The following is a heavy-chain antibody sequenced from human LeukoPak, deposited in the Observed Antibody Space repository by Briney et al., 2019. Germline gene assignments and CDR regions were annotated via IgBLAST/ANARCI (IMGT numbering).Heavy chain of an antibody. D-gene: IGHD2-21*01. V-gene: IGHV3-7*01. CDR2: IKEDGSEK. CDR1: GFTFSDYW. J-gene: IGHJ4*02. CDR3: ARGPVVVFAPADY. Sequence: GSLRLSCAVSGFTFSDYWMTWVRQAPGKGLEWVANIKEDGSEKSYVDSVKGRFTISRDNAKNSLYLQMNNLRAEDTAVYYCARGPVVVFAPADYWGQGTLVTVSS.